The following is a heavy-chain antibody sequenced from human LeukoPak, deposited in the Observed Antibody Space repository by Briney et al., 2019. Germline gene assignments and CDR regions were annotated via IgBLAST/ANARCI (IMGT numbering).Heavy chain of an antibody. D-gene: IGHD6-19*01. CDR2: ISGSGGST. CDR1: GFTFSSYA. V-gene: IGHV3-23*01. Sequence: GGSLRLSCAASGFTFSSYAMSWVRQAPGKGLEWVSAISGSGGSTYYADSVKGRFTISRDNSKNILYLQMNSLRAEDTAVYYCAKVAIPYSSSGWYYFDYWGQGTLVTVSS. J-gene: IGHJ4*02. CDR3: AKVAIPYSSSGWYYFDY.